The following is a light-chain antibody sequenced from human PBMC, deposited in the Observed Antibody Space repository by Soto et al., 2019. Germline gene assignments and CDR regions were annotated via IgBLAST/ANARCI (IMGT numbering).Light chain of an antibody. CDR3: QKYHNWPQIT. J-gene: IGKJ5*01. CDR2: GAS. V-gene: IGKV3-20*01. Sequence: EILLTQSTGTLSLSPGERATLSFSDSQSVSNNYLAWYQQKPGQAHRLLIYGASNRATGIPDRFSGSGSGTDFTLTIRRLEPEDFAVYYCQKYHNWPQITGGKGTRREIK. CDR1: QSVSNNY.